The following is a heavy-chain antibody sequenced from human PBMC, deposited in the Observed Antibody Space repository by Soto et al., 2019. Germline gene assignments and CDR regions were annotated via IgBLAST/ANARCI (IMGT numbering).Heavy chain of an antibody. CDR1: GFTFSSYA. CDR3: AKAGIYYYDSSGYPSGY. V-gene: IGHV3-23*01. CDR2: ISGSGGST. Sequence: EVQLLESGGGLVQPGGSLRLSCAASGFTFSSYAMSWVRQAPGKGLEWISAISGSGGSTYYADSVKGRFTISRDNSKNTLYLQMSSLRAEDTAVYYCAKAGIYYYDSSGYPSGYWGQGTLVTVSS. D-gene: IGHD3-22*01. J-gene: IGHJ4*02.